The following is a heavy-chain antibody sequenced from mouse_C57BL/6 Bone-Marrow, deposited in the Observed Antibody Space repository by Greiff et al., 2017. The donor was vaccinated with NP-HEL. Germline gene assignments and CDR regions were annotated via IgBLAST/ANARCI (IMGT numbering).Heavy chain of an antibody. CDR1: GYTFTSYW. CDR3: AIMLRRGY. CDR2: RQDSDSDT. J-gene: IGHJ2*01. Sequence: LQQPGAERGKPGASVKVSCKASGYTFTSYWMHWVKQRPGKGMEWSGRRQDSDSDTNYNQKFKGKATLTVDKSSSTAYMQLSSLTSEDSAVYYCAIMLRRGYWGQGTTLTVSS. V-gene: IGHV1-74*01.